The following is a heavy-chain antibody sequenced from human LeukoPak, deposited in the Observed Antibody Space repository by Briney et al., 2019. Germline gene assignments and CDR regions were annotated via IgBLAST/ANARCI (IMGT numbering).Heavy chain of an antibody. Sequence: SQTLSLTCTVSGGSISIGSYYWSWIRQPAGKGLEWIGCSYTSGSPNYNPSLKSRVTISVDTSKNQFSLKLSSVTAADTAVYYCARRTAMATTYYFDYWGQGTLVTVSS. V-gene: IGHV4-61*02. D-gene: IGHD5-24*01. J-gene: IGHJ4*02. CDR1: GGSISIGSYY. CDR2: SYTSGSP. CDR3: ARRTAMATTYYFDY.